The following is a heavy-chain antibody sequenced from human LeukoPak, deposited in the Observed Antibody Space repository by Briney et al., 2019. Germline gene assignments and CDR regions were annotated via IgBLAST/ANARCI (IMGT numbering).Heavy chain of an antibody. Sequence: GGSLRLSCAASGFTFSNYTMTWVRQAPGKGLEWVSGISGSGGSTYYADSVKGRFTISRDNSKNTLYLQMNSLRAEDTAVYYCAKDRGGNYLFYLDYWGQGTLVTVSS. CDR2: ISGSGGST. V-gene: IGHV3-23*01. CDR1: GFTFSNYT. CDR3: AKDRGGNYLFYLDY. J-gene: IGHJ4*02. D-gene: IGHD1-26*01.